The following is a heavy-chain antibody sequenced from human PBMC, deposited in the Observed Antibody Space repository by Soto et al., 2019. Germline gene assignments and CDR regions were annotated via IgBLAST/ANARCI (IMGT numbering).Heavy chain of an antibody. Sequence: SETLSLTCTVSGGSVSSGSYYWSWIRQPPGKGLEWIGYIYYSGSTNYNPSLKSRVTISVDTSKNQFSLKLSSVTAADTAVYYCARVYDFWGMDVWGQGTTVTVSS. CDR2: IYYSGST. D-gene: IGHD3-3*01. CDR3: ARVYDFWGMDV. CDR1: GGSVSSGSYY. J-gene: IGHJ6*02. V-gene: IGHV4-61*01.